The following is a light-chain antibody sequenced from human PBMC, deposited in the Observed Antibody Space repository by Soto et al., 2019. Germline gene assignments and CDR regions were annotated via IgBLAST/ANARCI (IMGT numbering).Light chain of an antibody. J-gene: IGKJ5*01. CDR3: QQYGSSPYT. V-gene: IGKV3-20*01. Sequence: EIVLTQSPGTLSLSPGXXXTXXXRASQSVSSSYLAWYQQKPGQAPRLLIYGASSRATGIPDRFSGSGSGTDFTLTISRLEPEDFAVYYCQQYGSSPYTFGQGTRLEIK. CDR1: QSVSSSY. CDR2: GAS.